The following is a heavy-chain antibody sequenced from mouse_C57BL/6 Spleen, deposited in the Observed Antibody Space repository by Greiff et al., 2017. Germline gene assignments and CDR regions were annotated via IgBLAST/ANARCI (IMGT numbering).Heavy chain of an antibody. V-gene: IGHV1-82*01. D-gene: IGHD1-1*01. CDR2: IYPGDGDS. CDR3: ARSHYYGSSSYAMDY. CDR1: GYAFSSSW. Sequence: QVQLKQSGPELVKPGASVKISCKASGYAFSSSWMNWVKQRPGKGLEWIGRIYPGDGDSTYNGKFTGKATLTADKSSSTAYMQLGSRTSEDSAVYFCARSHYYGSSSYAMDYWGQGTSVTVSS. J-gene: IGHJ4*01.